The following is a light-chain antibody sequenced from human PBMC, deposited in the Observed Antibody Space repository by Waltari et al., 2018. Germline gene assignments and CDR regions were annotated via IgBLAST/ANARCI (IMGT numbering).Light chain of an antibody. CDR3: AAWDDSLSGVV. CDR2: RNN. Sequence: QSVLTQPPSASGTPGQRVTISCSGSSSNIGSNYVYWYQQLPGTAPKLRNYRNNPRPSGVPDRFSGSKSGTSASLAISGLRSEDEADYYCAAWDDSLSGVVFGGGTKLTVL. J-gene: IGLJ2*01. CDR1: SSNIGSNY. V-gene: IGLV1-47*01.